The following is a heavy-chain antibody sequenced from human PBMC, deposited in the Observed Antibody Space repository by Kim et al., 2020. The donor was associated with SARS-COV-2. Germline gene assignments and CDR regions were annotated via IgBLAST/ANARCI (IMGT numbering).Heavy chain of an antibody. CDR1: GGTFSSYA. CDR2: IIPIFGTA. J-gene: IGHJ6*02. Sequence: SVKVSCKASGGTFSSYAISWVRQAPGQGLEWMGGIIPIFGTANYAQKFQGRVTITADESTSTAYMELSSLRSEDTAVYYCARDGDIDYGGNEGGENGMDVWGQGTTVTVSS. V-gene: IGHV1-69*13. CDR3: ARDGDIDYGGNEGGENGMDV. D-gene: IGHD4-17*01.